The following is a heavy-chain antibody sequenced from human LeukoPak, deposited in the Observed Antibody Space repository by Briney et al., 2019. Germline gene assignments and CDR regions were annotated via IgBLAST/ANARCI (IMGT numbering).Heavy chain of an antibody. CDR2: INHSGST. J-gene: IGHJ5*02. Sequence: PSETLSLTCAVEGGSLSGYYWSWVRQPPGKGREWGGEINHSGSTNYNPSLKSRVTISVDTSKNQFSLKLSSVTAADTAVYYCARDIVVVPAASNCFDPWGQGTLVTVSS. V-gene: IGHV4-34*01. D-gene: IGHD2-2*01. CDR3: ARDIVVVPAASNCFDP. CDR1: GGSLSGYY.